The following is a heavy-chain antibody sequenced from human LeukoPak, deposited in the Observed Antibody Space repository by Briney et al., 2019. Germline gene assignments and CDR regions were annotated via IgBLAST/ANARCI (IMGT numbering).Heavy chain of an antibody. V-gene: IGHV4-39*01. J-gene: IGHJ4*02. Sequence: SETLSLTCTVSGGSISSSSYYWGWIRQPPGKGLEWIGSIYYSGSTYYNPSLKSRVTISVDTSKNQFSLKLSSVTAADTAVYYCARHAHDYGTLLFDYWGQGTLVTVSS. D-gene: IGHD4-17*01. CDR2: IYYSGST. CDR1: GGSISSSSYY. CDR3: ARHAHDYGTLLFDY.